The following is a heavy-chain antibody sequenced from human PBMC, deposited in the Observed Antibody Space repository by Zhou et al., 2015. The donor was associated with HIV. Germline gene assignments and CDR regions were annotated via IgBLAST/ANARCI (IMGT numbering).Heavy chain of an antibody. V-gene: IGHV1-69*01. CDR1: GGTFSSYS. CDR2: IIPMFGTP. Sequence: QVQLVQSGAEVKKPGSSVKVSCKASGGTFSSYSISWVRQAPGQGLEWLGGIIPMFGTPNHAQKFQGRVTITADESTSTAXMELSSLRSEDTAVYYCARGFVAYCSGGSCYSTFDYWGQGALVTVSS. D-gene: IGHD2-15*01. CDR3: ARGFVAYCSGGSCYSTFDY. J-gene: IGHJ4*02.